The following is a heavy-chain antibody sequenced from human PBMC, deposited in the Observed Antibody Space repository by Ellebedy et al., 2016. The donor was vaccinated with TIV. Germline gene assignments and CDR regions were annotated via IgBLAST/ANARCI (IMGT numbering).Heavy chain of an antibody. CDR1: GFTFSRFW. CDR3: ASAARGYGAYESF. D-gene: IGHD5-12*01. CDR2: INQGGSET. Sequence: GESLKISCAASGFTFSRFWMAWVRQAPGKGLEWVATINQGGSETYYVDSVKGRFTISRDNSKNSLYLQMNSLRADDTALYYCASAARGYGAYESFWGQGTLVTVSS. J-gene: IGHJ4*02. V-gene: IGHV3-7*01.